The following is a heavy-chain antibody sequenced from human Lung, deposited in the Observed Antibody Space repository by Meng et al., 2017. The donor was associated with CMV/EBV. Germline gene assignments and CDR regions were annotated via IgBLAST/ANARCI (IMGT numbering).Heavy chain of an antibody. CDR2: VNPAGGDA. Sequence: ASVXVSCKASGYTFTSYYLHWIRQAPGQGLEWMGIVNPAGGDATYARTFEGRVTMTRDRSTDTVYLELNRLTPEDTAVYYCARGESITYWGRGTLVTVSS. D-gene: IGHD5-12*01. J-gene: IGHJ4*02. V-gene: IGHV1-46*01. CDR3: ARGESITY. CDR1: GYTFTSYY.